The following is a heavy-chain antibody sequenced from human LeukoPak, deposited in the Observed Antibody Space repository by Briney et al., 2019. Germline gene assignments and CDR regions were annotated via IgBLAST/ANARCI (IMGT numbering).Heavy chain of an antibody. CDR3: AKDFISAWYLWDP. Sequence: PGGSLRLSCAASGFTFSSYAMSWVRRAPGKGLEWVSGISGSEGRTYYADSVKGRFTISRDNSKNTLYLHMNSLRAEDTAVYYCAKDFISAWYLWDPWGQGTLVTVSS. D-gene: IGHD6-19*01. CDR2: ISGSEGRT. J-gene: IGHJ5*02. CDR1: GFTFSSYA. V-gene: IGHV3-23*01.